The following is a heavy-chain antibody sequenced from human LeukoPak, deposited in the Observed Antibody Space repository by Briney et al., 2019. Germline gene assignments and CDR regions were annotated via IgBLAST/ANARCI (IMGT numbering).Heavy chain of an antibody. V-gene: IGHV3-74*01. Sequence: GGSLRLSCAASGFAFSTYWMHWVRQAPGKGLVWVSRINSDGSSTSYADSAKGRFTISRDNAKNTLYLQMNSLRAEDTAVYYCAVRGVITTDPSDYWGQGTLVTVSS. CDR1: GFAFSTYW. D-gene: IGHD3-10*01. CDR2: INSDGSST. CDR3: AVRGVITTDPSDY. J-gene: IGHJ4*02.